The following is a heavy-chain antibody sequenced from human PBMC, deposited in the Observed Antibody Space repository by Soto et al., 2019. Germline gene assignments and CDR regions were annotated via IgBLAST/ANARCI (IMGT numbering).Heavy chain of an antibody. V-gene: IGHV3-7*03. J-gene: IGHJ6*02. CDR2: IKQDGSEK. CDR3: ARDPGNPGYYYYGMDV. CDR1: GFTFSSYL. Sequence: GGSLRLSCAASGFTFSSYLMSWVRQSPGKGLEWVANIKQDGSEKYYVDSVKGRFTISRDNAKNSLYLQMNSLRAEDTAVYYCARDPGNPGYYYYGMDVWGQGTTVTVSS. D-gene: IGHD4-4*01.